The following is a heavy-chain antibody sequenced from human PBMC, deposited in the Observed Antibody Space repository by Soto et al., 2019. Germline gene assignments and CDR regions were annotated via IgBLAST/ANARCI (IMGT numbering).Heavy chain of an antibody. D-gene: IGHD5-12*01. CDR2: ISGSGDRT. Sequence: PGGSLRLSCAASGFTFSSYAMCWVRQAPGKGLEWLSVISGSGDRTYYAGSVKGRFTISRDNSKNTLFLQMDSLGAEDTAVYFCAKDAAMATFRPYYFDYWGQGTPVTVSS. CDR1: GFTFSSYA. J-gene: IGHJ4*02. V-gene: IGHV3-23*01. CDR3: AKDAAMATFRPYYFDY.